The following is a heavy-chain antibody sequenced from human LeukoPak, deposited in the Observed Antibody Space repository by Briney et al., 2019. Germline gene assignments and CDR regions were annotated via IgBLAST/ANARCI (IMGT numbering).Heavy chain of an antibody. D-gene: IGHD2-2*01. V-gene: IGHV4-61*08. CDR1: GGSISSGGYY. CDR3: ARHIGYCSSSTCQPGFHP. CDR2: IYYSGNT. J-gene: IGHJ5*02. Sequence: PSETLSLTCTVSGGSISSGGYYWSWIREPPGKGLEWIGYIYYSGNTNYNPSLKSRVTMSVDTSKSQFSLKLSSVTAADTAMYYCARHIGYCSSSTCQPGFHPWGQGTLVTVSS.